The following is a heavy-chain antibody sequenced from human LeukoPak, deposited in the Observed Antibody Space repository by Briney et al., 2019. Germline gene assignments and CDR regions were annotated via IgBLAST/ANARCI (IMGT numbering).Heavy chain of an antibody. CDR1: GGSISSSDYY. CDR3: AKDGMPNYYYYMDV. CDR2: IYYSGTT. J-gene: IGHJ6*03. D-gene: IGHD1-1*01. Sequence: PSETLSLTCTVSGGSISSSDYYWGWIRQPPGKGLEWITSIYYSGTTHYNPSLKSRVTMSVDTSKNQFSLKLSSVTAADTAVYYCAKDGMPNYYYYMDVWGKGTTVTVSS. V-gene: IGHV4-39*02.